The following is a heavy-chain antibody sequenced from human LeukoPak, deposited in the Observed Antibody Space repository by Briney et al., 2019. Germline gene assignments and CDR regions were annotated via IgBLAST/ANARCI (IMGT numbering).Heavy chain of an antibody. CDR2: INPESTTT. J-gene: IGHJ4*02. CDR3: VKDHTGEQDK. V-gene: IGHV3-74*01. CDR1: GFTFSSFW. Sequence: GGSLRLSCAASGFTFSSFWIHWVRQVPGKGLVWVSRINPESTTTTYADSVKGRFTISRDNARNMLYLQMNSLRVEDTAMYYCVKDHTGEQDKWGQGTLVTVSS. D-gene: IGHD1-1*01.